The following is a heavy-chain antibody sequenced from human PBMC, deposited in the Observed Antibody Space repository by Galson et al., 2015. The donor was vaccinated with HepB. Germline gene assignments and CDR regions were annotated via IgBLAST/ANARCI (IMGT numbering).Heavy chain of an antibody. Sequence: SVKVSCKASGGTFSSYAISWVRQAPGQGLEWMGGIIPIFGTANYAQKFQGRVTITADESTSTAYMELSSLRSEDTAVYYCARAEWIQLWLGGLGYYYYGMDVWGQGTTVTVSS. J-gene: IGHJ6*02. CDR1: GGTFSSYA. D-gene: IGHD5-18*01. CDR2: IIPIFGTA. V-gene: IGHV1-69*13. CDR3: ARAEWIQLWLGGLGYYYYGMDV.